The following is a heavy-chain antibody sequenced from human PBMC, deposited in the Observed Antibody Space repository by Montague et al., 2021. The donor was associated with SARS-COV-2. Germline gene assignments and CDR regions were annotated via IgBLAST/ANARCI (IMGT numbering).Heavy chain of an antibody. V-gene: IGHV3-53*01. Sequence: SLRLSCAVSALTVGNNFMTWVRQAPGKGLEWVAVIYSRGVTNYADSVRGRFTISKDNSKNTVYLHMNSLRVEDTAGYYCARDPPAVASGTWAWGQGILVTVSS. CDR3: ARDPPAVASGTWA. CDR1: ALTVGNNF. CDR2: IYSRGVT. D-gene: IGHD3-10*01. J-gene: IGHJ1*01.